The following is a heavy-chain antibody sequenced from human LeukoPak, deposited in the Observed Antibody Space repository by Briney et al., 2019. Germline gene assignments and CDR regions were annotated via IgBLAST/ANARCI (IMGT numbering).Heavy chain of an antibody. CDR1: GLTFSSYA. V-gene: IGHV3-21*01. CDR2: ISSSSSYI. Sequence: PGGSLRLSCAASGLTFSSYAMSWVRQAPGKGLEWVSSISSSSSYIYYADSVRGRFTISRENAKNSLYLQMNSLRAGDTAVYYCAREGVSGSWNNWYFDLWGRGTLVTVSS. J-gene: IGHJ2*01. CDR3: AREGVSGSWNNWYFDL. D-gene: IGHD6-13*01.